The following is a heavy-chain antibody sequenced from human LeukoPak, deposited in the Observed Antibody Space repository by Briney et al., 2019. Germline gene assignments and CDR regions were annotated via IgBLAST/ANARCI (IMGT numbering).Heavy chain of an antibody. J-gene: IGHJ6*03. Sequence: PSETLSLTCTVSGYSISSANYWGWIRQPPGKGLECIGSIYHSGSTYYNPSLKSRVTISVDTSKKQFSLKLTSVTAADTAVYYCARVGATSYYYYMDVWGKGTTVTVSS. CDR3: ARVGATSYYYYMDV. CDR2: IYHSGST. CDR1: GYSISSANY. V-gene: IGHV4-38-2*02. D-gene: IGHD1-26*01.